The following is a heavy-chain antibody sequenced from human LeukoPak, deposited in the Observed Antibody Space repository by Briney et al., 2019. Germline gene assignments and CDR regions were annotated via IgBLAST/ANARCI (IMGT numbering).Heavy chain of an antibody. CDR1: GYTFTSYG. Sequence: ASVKVSCKASGYTFTSYGISWVRQAPGQGLEWMGWISAYNGNTNYAQKLQGRVTMTRDTSTSTVYMELSSLRSEDTAVYYCARDDSPAYVWGSYRDYWGQGTLVTVSS. V-gene: IGHV1-18*01. CDR2: ISAYNGNT. CDR3: ARDDSPAYVWGSYRDY. D-gene: IGHD3-16*02. J-gene: IGHJ4*02.